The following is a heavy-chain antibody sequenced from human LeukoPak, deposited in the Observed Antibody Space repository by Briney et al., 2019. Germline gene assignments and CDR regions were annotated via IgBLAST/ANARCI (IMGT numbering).Heavy chain of an antibody. CDR1: GGSVSSGSYY. CDR3: ASSRFYDFWSGRPTYNWFDP. V-gene: IGHV4-61*01. CDR2: IYYSGST. J-gene: IGHJ5*02. D-gene: IGHD3-3*01. Sequence: SETLSLTCTVSGGSVSSGSYYWSWIRQPPGKGLEWIGYIYYSGSTNYNPSLKSRVTISVDTSKNQFSLKLSPVTAADTAVYYCASSRFYDFWSGRPTYNWFDPWGQGTLVTVSS.